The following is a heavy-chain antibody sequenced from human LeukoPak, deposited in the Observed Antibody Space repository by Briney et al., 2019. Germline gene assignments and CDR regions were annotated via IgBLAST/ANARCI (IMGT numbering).Heavy chain of an antibody. D-gene: IGHD3-10*01. CDR1: GYTLTELP. Sequence: ASVKVSCEVSGYTLTELPMHWVRQAPGKGLEWMGGFDPEDGETIYAQKFQGRVTMTEDTSTDTAYMELSSLRSEDTAVYYCATDRDYYGSGSLDYWGQGTLVTVSS. CDR2: FDPEDGET. CDR3: ATDRDYYGSGSLDY. V-gene: IGHV1-24*01. J-gene: IGHJ4*02.